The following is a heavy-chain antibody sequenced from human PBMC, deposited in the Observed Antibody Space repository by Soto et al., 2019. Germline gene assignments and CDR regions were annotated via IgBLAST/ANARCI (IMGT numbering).Heavy chain of an antibody. Sequence: SGGSLRLSCAASGFTFSSYGMHWVRQAPGKGLEWVAVISYDGSNKYYADSVKGRFTISRDNSKNTLYLQMNSLRAEDTAVYYCAKDVVVAAPPAGVLYYYYYGMDVWGQGTTVTVSS. V-gene: IGHV3-30*18. J-gene: IGHJ6*02. CDR2: ISYDGSNK. CDR1: GFTFSSYG. CDR3: AKDVVVAAPPAGVLYYYYYGMDV. D-gene: IGHD2-15*01.